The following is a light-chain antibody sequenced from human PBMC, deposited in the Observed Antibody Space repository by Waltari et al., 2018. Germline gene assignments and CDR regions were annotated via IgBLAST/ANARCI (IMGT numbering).Light chain of an antibody. J-gene: IGLJ1*01. V-gene: IGLV9-49*03. Sequence: QPVLTQPPSASASLGASVTLTCTLSSGYSNYKVDWYQQRPGRCPRFVIRVGTGGIVGAKGDGIPDRFSVLGSGLNRYLTIKNSQEEDESDYHCGADHGSGSSFVYVFGTGTKVTVL. CDR3: GADHGSGSSFVYV. CDR2: VGTGGIVG. CDR1: SGYSNYK.